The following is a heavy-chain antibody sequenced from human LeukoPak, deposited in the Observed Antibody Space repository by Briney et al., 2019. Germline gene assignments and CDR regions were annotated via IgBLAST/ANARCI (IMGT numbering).Heavy chain of an antibody. V-gene: IGHV3-9*01. CDR2: ISWNSGSI. D-gene: IGHD5-12*01. CDR3: AKGYSGYDSFDAFDI. J-gene: IGHJ3*02. Sequence: GRSLRLSCAASGFTFDDYAMHWVRQAPGKGLEWVSGISWNSGSIGYADSVKGRFTISRDNAKNSLYLQMNSLRAEDTALYYCAKGYSGYDSFDAFDIWGQGTMVTVSS. CDR1: GFTFDDYA.